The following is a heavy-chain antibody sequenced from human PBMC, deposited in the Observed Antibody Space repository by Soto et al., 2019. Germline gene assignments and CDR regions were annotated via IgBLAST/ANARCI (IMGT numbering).Heavy chain of an antibody. D-gene: IGHD3-22*01. CDR2: ISPHNDRT. J-gene: IGHJ3*02. V-gene: IGHV1-18*01. Sequence: ASVKVSCKASGYNFTSYGISWVRQAPGQGLEWMGWISPHNDRTKYARRFQDRVTMTTETPTSTVYMELGSLRSDDTAVYYCARDLYYHDFSAYEAFDIWGQGTMVTVSS. CDR1: GYNFTSYG. CDR3: ARDLYYHDFSAYEAFDI.